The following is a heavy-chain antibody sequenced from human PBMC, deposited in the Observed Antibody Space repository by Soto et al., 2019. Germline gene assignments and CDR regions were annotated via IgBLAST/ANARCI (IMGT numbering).Heavy chain of an antibody. Sequence: ASVKVSCKASGYRFISYYVHWVRQAPGQGLEWIAVFNPANGETTYAETFHGRVTITTDRSTNTLFMELSSLRSEDTAVYFCARDISRRQTYHGMDVWGQGTTVTVSS. CDR3: ARDISRRQTYHGMDV. D-gene: IGHD2-21*01. V-gene: IGHV1-46*01. CDR1: GYRFISYY. J-gene: IGHJ6*02. CDR2: FNPANGET.